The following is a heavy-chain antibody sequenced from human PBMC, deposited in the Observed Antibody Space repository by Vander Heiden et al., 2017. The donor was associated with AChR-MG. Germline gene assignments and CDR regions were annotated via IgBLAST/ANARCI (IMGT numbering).Heavy chain of an antibody. D-gene: IGHD2-21*01. J-gene: IGHJ1*01. V-gene: IGHV1-69*01. CDR1: GGTFSSYA. Sequence: QVQLVQSGAEVKKPGSSVKVSCKASGGTFSSYAISWVRQAPGQGLEWMGGIIPIFGTANYAQKFQGRVTITADESTSTAYMELSSLRSEDTAVYYCARAYCGGDCSPEEVGTTEYFQHWGQGTLVTVSS. CDR2: IIPIFGTA. CDR3: ARAYCGGDCSPEEVGTTEYFQH.